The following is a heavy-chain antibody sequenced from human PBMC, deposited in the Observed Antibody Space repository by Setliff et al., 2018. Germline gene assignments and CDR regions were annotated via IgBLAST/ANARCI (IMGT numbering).Heavy chain of an antibody. J-gene: IGHJ6*03. Sequence: SSETLSLTCTVSGGSVSNSGFFWGWLRQAPGKGLEWIGNIYDSGSTNYNPSLKSRVTISLDTSKNQFSLNLSSVTAADTAVYYCARMSGFLYMDVWGKGTTVTVSS. CDR3: ARMSGFLYMDV. CDR1: GGSVSNSGFF. D-gene: IGHD3-3*01. V-gene: IGHV4-39*07. CDR2: IYDSGST.